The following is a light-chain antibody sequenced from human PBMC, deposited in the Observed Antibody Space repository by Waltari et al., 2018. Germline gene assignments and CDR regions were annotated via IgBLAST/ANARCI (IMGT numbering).Light chain of an antibody. Sequence: VMTQSPVSLSVTLGQAASISCKSSQSLVPVDGNTYLNWFHQRPGQSPWRLIYWVFTRDSGVPDRFSGGGSGTDFTLRISRVEAEDFGVYYCMQGTRWPYTFGQGTQLDIK. J-gene: IGKJ2*01. V-gene: IGKV2-30*02. CDR2: WVF. CDR3: MQGTRWPYT. CDR1: QSLVPVDGNTY.